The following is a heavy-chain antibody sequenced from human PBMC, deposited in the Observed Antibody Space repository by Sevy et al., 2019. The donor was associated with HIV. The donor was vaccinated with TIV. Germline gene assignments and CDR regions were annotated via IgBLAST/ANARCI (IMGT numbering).Heavy chain of an antibody. J-gene: IGHJ6*03. Sequence: GGSLRLSCAASGFTFSSYGMHWVRQAPGKGLEWVAFIRYDGSNKYYADSVKGRFTISRDNSKNTLYLQMNSLRAEDTAVYYYAKDGKRGATTLGYYYYYYMDVWGKGTTVTVSS. CDR3: AKDGKRGATTLGYYYYYYMDV. V-gene: IGHV3-30*02. D-gene: IGHD1-26*01. CDR2: IRYDGSNK. CDR1: GFTFSSYG.